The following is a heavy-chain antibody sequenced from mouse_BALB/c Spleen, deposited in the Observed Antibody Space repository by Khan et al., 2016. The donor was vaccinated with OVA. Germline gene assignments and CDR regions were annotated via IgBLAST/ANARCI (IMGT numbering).Heavy chain of an antibody. CDR1: GYTFTSYY. V-gene: IGHV1S81*02. CDR3: TRSGYGALAY. CDR2: INPSNGGT. D-gene: IGHD1-1*02. Sequence: VQLQESGAELVKPGASVRLSCKASGYTFTSYYLYWVKQRPGHGLEWIGDINPSNGGTNFNENFKTMATLTVDKSSSTAYMQLSSLTSEDSAVYYCTRSGYGALAYWGQGTLVTVSA. J-gene: IGHJ3*01.